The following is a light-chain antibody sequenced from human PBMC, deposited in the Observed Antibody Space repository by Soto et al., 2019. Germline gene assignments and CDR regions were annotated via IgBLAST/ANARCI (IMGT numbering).Light chain of an antibody. CDR3: QQYGSSLIT. CDR1: QSVSSSY. CDR2: GAS. V-gene: IGKV3-20*01. Sequence: TRWPPTLSKSPGERATLSCRASQSVSSSYLAWYQQKPGQAPRLLIYGASSRATGIPDRFSGSGSGTDFTLTISRLEPEDFAVYYCQQYGSSLITFGQGTRLESK. J-gene: IGKJ5*01.